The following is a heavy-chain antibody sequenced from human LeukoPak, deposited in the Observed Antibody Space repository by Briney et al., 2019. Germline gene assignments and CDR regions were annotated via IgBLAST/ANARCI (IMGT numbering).Heavy chain of an antibody. CDR1: GFTFSSTG. CDR2: IRYDGNNK. V-gene: IGHV3-30*02. D-gene: IGHD1-14*01. Sequence: GGSLRLSCTAPGFTFSSTGMRWVRQAPGKGLEWVSYIRYDGNNKYYGDSVKGRLTVSRDNSKNTLYLQMNSLRVEDTAVYYCARTYNPDYWGQGTLVTVSS. J-gene: IGHJ4*02. CDR3: ARTYNPDY.